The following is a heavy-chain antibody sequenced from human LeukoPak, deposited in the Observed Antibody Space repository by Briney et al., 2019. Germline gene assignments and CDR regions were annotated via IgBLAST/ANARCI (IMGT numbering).Heavy chain of an antibody. D-gene: IGHD3-3*01. V-gene: IGHV3-7*01. CDR3: TRDFVF. CDR1: GFAFSTYW. J-gene: IGHJ4*02. CDR2: INQDGSVK. Sequence: GGSPRLSCAASGFAFSTYWMDWVRQAPGKGLEWVGNINQDGSVKHYVDSVKGRFTISRDNARHSVYLQMSALRVEDTAVYYCTRDFVFWGQGSLVPASS.